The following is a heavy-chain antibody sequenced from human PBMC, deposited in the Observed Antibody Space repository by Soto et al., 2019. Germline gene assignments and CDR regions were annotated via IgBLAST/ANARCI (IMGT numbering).Heavy chain of an antibody. CDR3: ARGGGCSGGSCALNWFDP. Sequence: SDTLSLTCTVSGGSISSYYWSWIRQPPGKGLEWIGYIYYSGSTNYNPSLESRLTISVDTSKNQFSLKLSSVTAADTAVYYCARGGGCSGGSCALNWFDPWGQGTLVTVYS. CDR1: GGSISSYY. V-gene: IGHV4-59*01. D-gene: IGHD2-15*01. CDR2: IYYSGST. J-gene: IGHJ5*02.